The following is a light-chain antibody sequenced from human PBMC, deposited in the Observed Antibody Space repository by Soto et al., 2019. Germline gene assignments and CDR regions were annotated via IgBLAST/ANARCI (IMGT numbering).Light chain of an antibody. CDR1: SSDVGGYNY. J-gene: IGLJ3*02. V-gene: IGLV2-14*01. CDR3: NSYTSTSTRV. CDR2: DVS. Sequence: QSVLTQPASVSGSPGQSITISCTGTSSDVGGYNYVSWYQQYPGKAPKLMIYDVSTRPSGVSNRFSGSKSGNTASLTISGLQAEDEADYYCNSYTSTSTRVFGGGTKLTVL.